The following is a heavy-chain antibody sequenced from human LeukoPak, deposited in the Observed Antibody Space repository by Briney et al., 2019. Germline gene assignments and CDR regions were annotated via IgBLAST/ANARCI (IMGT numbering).Heavy chain of an antibody. V-gene: IGHV4-39*07. CDR1: GGSISSNNHY. CDR2: VYYSGST. Sequence: SETLSLTRTVSGGSISSNNHYWGWIRHPPGKGLEWIGSVYYSGSTYYNPSLKSRVTISVDTSENQFSLKLRFATAADTAVYYCASTCNNWLDYWGQGTLVTVSS. D-gene: IGHD1-20*01. J-gene: IGHJ4*02. CDR3: ASTCNNWLDY.